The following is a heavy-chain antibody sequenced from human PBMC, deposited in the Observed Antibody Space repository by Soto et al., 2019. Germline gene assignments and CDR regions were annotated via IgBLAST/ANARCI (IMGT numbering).Heavy chain of an antibody. J-gene: IGHJ4*02. CDR3: SRDPGFGAIDY. CDR2: INPDGSVA. Sequence: GGSLSLSCAASGFPFSSSWMAWVRQAPGKGLEWVALINPDGSVASYVGSVRCRFIISRDNAQNSLYLQMNSVSAEDTAVYYCSRDPGFGAIDYWAREPWSPAPQ. D-gene: IGHD3-10*01. CDR1: GFPFSSSW. V-gene: IGHV3-7*01.